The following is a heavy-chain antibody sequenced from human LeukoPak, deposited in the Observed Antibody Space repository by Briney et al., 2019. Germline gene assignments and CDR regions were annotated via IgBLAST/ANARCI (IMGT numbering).Heavy chain of an antibody. CDR1: GFTFSSYG. D-gene: IGHD4-17*01. CDR3: AKGAGSSGDYDY. CDR2: MSYDGSNK. V-gene: IGHV3-30*18. J-gene: IGHJ4*02. Sequence: PGGSLRLSCAASGFTFSSYGMHWVRQAPGKGLEWVAVMSYDGSNKYYTDSVKGRFTISRDNSKNTLYLQMNSLRTEDTALYYCAKGAGSSGDYDYWGQGTLVTVSS.